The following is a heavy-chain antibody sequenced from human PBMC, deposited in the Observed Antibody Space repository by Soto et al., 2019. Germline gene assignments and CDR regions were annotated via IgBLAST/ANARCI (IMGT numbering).Heavy chain of an antibody. CDR2: INPKSGGT. J-gene: IGHJ6*02. V-gene: IGHV1-2*02. D-gene: IGHD6-13*01. Sequence: ASVKVSCKASGYTFTGYYIHWVRQAPGQGLEWMGWINPKSGGTSYAQKFQGGVTMTRDTSISTAYMELSRLRSEDTAVYYCARDPRIRIAAAGTVTHYYYGMDVWGQGTTVTVSS. CDR3: ARDPRIRIAAAGTVTHYYYGMDV. CDR1: GYTFTGYY.